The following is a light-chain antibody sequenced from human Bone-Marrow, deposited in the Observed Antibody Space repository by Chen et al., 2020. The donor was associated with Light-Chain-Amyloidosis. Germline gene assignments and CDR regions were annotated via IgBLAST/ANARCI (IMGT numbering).Light chain of an antibody. Sequence: SDELTQPPSVLVSPGQTARITCSGDDLPTKYAYWYQQKPGQAPVLVINRDTERPSGISGRFSGSSSGTTATLTISGVQAEDEADYHCQSADSSGTYEVIFGGGTKLTVL. CDR2: RDT. CDR3: QSADSSGTYEVI. J-gene: IGLJ2*01. CDR1: DLPTKY. V-gene: IGLV3-25*03.